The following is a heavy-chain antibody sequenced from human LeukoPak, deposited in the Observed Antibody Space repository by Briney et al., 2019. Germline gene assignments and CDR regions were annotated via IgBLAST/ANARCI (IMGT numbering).Heavy chain of an antibody. CDR3: ARAIEGYCSSTSCYSAGY. CDR1: GFTFSSYS. CDR2: ISSSSSYI. J-gene: IGHJ4*02. Sequence: GGSLRLSCAASGFTFSSYSMNWVRQAPGKGLEWVSSISSSSSYIYYADSVKGRFTISRDNAKNSPYLQMNSLRAEDTAVYYCARAIEGYCSSTSCYSAGYWGQGTLVTVSS. V-gene: IGHV3-21*01. D-gene: IGHD2-2*01.